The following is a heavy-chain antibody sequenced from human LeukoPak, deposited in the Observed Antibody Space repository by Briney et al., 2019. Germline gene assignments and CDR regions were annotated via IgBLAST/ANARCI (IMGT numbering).Heavy chain of an antibody. Sequence: PSETLSLTCTVSGGSISSGGYYWSWIRQHPGKGLEWIGYIYYSGSTYYNPSLKSRVTISVDTSKNQFSLKLSSVTAADTAVYYCADGTQPYHFDYWGQGTLVTVSS. J-gene: IGHJ4*02. CDR2: IYYSGST. CDR3: ADGTQPYHFDY. D-gene: IGHD1-14*01. V-gene: IGHV4-31*03. CDR1: GGSISSGGYY.